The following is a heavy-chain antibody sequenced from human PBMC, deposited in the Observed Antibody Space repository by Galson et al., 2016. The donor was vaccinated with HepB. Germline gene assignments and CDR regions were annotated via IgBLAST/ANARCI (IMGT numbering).Heavy chain of an antibody. J-gene: IGHJ4*02. CDR2: INPSGGNT. CDR1: GYTFNNYH. CDR3: AIDLGNYDVLTGYTLGY. V-gene: IGHV1-46*02. D-gene: IGHD3-9*01. Sequence: SVKVSCKASGYTFNNYHVHWVRQAPAQGLEWIGMINPSGGNTSSEPRFQGRVTMTRDTSTSTVNIEPSSLTSEDTAVYYCAIDLGNYDVLTGYTLGYWGQGTLVTVSS.